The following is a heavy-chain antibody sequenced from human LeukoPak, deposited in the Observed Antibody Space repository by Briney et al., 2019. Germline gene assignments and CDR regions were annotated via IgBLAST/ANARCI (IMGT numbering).Heavy chain of an antibody. Sequence: PSETLSLTCAVYGGSFSGYYWSWIRQPPGKGLEWIGEINHSGSTNYNPSLKSRVTISVDTSKNQFSLKLSSVTAADTAVYYCARRLRYFDWLSLFDYWGQGTLVTVSS. J-gene: IGHJ4*02. CDR1: GGSFSGYY. CDR3: ARRLRYFDWLSLFDY. V-gene: IGHV4-34*01. D-gene: IGHD3-9*01. CDR2: INHSGST.